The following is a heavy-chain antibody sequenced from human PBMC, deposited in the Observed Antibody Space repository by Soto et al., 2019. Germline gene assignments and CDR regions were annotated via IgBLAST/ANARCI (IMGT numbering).Heavy chain of an antibody. J-gene: IGHJ4*02. CDR1: GFSLSTSGVG. CDR2: IYWDDDK. D-gene: IGHD6-19*01. CDR3: AHGRYSSGCLIFDY. V-gene: IGHV2-5*02. Sequence: GPTGEPTQTLTLTCTFSGFSLSTSGVGVGWIRQPPGKALEWLALIYWDDDKRYSPSLKSRLTITKDTSKNQVVLTMTNMDPVDTATYYCAHGRYSSGCLIFDYWGQGTLVTVSS.